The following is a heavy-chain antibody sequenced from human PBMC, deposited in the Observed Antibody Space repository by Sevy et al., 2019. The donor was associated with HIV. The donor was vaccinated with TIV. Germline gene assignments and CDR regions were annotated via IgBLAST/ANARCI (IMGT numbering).Heavy chain of an antibody. D-gene: IGHD6-13*01. Sequence: GGSLRLSCAASGFTFSSYAMSWVRQAPGKGLEWVSAISGSGGSTYYADSVKGRFTTSRDNSKNTLYLQMNSLRAEDTAVYYCAKDLYSSSWYYAFDIWGQGTMVTVSS. CDR2: ISGSGGST. V-gene: IGHV3-23*01. CDR1: GFTFSSYA. CDR3: AKDLYSSSWYYAFDI. J-gene: IGHJ3*02.